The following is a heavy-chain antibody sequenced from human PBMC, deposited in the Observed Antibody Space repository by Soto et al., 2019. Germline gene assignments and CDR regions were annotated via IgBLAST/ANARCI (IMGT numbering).Heavy chain of an antibody. J-gene: IGHJ4*02. Sequence: QLQLQESGPGLVKHSETLSLTCTVSGGSVSSSSYYWGWVRQPPGKGLEWIGSVYYSGSTYYNPSLESRVTISVDKSKNQFSLKLMSLSAADTAVYYCGRLEGLATISYYFDYWGQGALVTVSS. CDR3: GRLEGLATISYYFDY. CDR2: VYYSGST. CDR1: GGSVSSSSYY. D-gene: IGHD5-12*01. V-gene: IGHV4-39*01.